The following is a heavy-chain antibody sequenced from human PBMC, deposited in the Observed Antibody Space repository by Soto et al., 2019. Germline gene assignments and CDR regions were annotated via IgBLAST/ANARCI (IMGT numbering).Heavy chain of an antibody. D-gene: IGHD5-12*01. J-gene: IGHJ4*02. CDR3: ARRYSGYDFDY. CDR1: GGSFSGYY. Sequence: QVQLQQWGAGLLKPSETLSLTCAVYGGSFSGYYWSWIRQPPGKGLELIGEINHSGSTNYNPSLKSRVTISVDTPKNQFSQKLSSVTAAGTAVYYCARRYSGYDFDYWGQGTLVTVSS. CDR2: INHSGST. V-gene: IGHV4-34*01.